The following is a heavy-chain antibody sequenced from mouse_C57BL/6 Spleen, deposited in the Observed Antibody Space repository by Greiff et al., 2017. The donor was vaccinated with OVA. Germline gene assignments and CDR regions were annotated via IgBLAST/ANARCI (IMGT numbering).Heavy chain of an antibody. J-gene: IGHJ3*01. CDR3: ERRPYDYDDGFAY. CDR1: GYTFTSYW. D-gene: IGHD2-4*01. CDR2: IHPNSGST. Sequence: QVQLQQPGAELVKPGASVKLSCKASGYTFTSYWMHWVKQRPGQGLEWIGMIHPNSGSTNYNEKFKSKATLTVDKSSSTAYMQLSSLTSEDSAVYYCERRPYDYDDGFAYWGQGTLVTVSA. V-gene: IGHV1-64*01.